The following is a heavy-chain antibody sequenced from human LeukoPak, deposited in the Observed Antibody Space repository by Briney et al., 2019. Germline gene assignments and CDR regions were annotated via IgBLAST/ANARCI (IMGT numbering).Heavy chain of an antibody. CDR3: VQGTRRGAITMVRGVIGKSYYFDS. D-gene: IGHD3-10*01. J-gene: IGHJ4*02. CDR1: GFTFSNYG. V-gene: IGHV3-30*02. Sequence: PGGSLRLSCAPSGFTFSNYGMHWVRQAPGKGLEWVAFIPYDGTNKYYADSVKGRFTISRDNSKNTLCLQMNSLRAADTALYYCVQGTRRGAITMVRGVIGKSYYFDSWGQGTLVTVSS. CDR2: IPYDGTNK.